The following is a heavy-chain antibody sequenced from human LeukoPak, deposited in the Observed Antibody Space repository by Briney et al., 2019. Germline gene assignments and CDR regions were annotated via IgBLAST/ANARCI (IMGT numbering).Heavy chain of an antibody. V-gene: IGHV3-23*01. D-gene: IGHD3-22*01. CDR3: ARGADDSSGYYYYYYYYMDA. CDR2: ISGSGGTT. J-gene: IGHJ6*03. CDR1: GFTFNNYD. Sequence: GGSLRLSCAASGFTFNNYDITWVRQAPGKGLEWVSKISGSGGTTYYADSVKGRFTISRDNSKNTLYLQMNSLRAEDTAVYYCARGADDSSGYYYYYYYYMDAWGKGTTVTISS.